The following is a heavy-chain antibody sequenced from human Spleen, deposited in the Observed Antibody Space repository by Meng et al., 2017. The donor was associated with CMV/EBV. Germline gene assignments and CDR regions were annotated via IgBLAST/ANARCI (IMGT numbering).Heavy chain of an antibody. J-gene: IGHJ4*02. V-gene: IGHV3-30*04. CDR2: ISYDESDK. D-gene: IGHD2-15*01. CDR3: ARDYCSGGSCPISH. Sequence: SGFTFSDYAMHWVRQAPGKWLEWVAVISYDESDKYYADSVKGRFTISRDNSKSTLHLQMNSLTTEDTALYYCARDYCSGGSCPISHWGQGTLVTVSS. CDR1: GFTFSDYA.